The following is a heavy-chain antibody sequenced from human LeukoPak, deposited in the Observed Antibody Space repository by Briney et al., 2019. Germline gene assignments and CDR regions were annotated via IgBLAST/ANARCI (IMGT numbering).Heavy chain of an antibody. CDR3: ARRGGGPLDFWSGYFDY. D-gene: IGHD3-3*01. CDR2: IYTSGST. V-gene: IGHV4-61*02. J-gene: IGHJ4*02. CDR1: GGSISSGSYY. Sequence: SETLSLTCTVSGGSISSGSYYWSWIRQPAGKGLEWIGRIYTSGSTNYNPSLKSRVAISVDTSKNQFSLELSSVTAADTAVYYCARRGGGPLDFWSGYFDYWGQGTLVTVSS.